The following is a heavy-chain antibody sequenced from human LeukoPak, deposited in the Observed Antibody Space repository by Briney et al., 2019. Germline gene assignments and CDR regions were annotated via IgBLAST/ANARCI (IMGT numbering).Heavy chain of an antibody. CDR2: INPNGGGT. Sequence: ASVKVSCKASGYTFTGYYIHWVRQAPGQGLEWMGWINPNGGGTNYAQKFQGRVTMTWNTSISTAYMELSRLRSDDTAVYYCAREGGYAKINYFDYWGQGTLATVSS. V-gene: IGHV1-2*02. CDR3: AREGGYAKINYFDY. J-gene: IGHJ4*02. CDR1: GYTFTGYY. D-gene: IGHD5-18*01.